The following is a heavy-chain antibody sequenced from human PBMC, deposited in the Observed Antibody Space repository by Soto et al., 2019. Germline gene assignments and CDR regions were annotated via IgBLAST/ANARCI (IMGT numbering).Heavy chain of an antibody. CDR3: ARVYCSTTTCHVQAFDS. J-gene: IGHJ4*02. CDR2: ISSAGDSS. V-gene: IGHV3-48*03. Sequence: GGSLRLSCAASGFTFSSYEMNWVRQAPGKTLEWVSYISSAGDSSYYADSVKSRFTISRDNAKNSLYLQMNSLRVEDTAVYYCARVYCSTTTCHVQAFDSWGQGTLVTVS. D-gene: IGHD2-2*01. CDR1: GFTFSSYE.